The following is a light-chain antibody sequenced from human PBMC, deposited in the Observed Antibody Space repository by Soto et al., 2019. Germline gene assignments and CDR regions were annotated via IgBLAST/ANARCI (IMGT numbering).Light chain of an antibody. CDR2: GAS. CDR3: QQYGSPWT. V-gene: IGKV3-20*01. J-gene: IGKJ1*01. Sequence: EIVLTQSPGTLSLSPGERATLSCRAGQSVSSSYLAWYQQKPGQAPRLLIYGASSRATGIPDRFSGSGSGTDFTLTISRLEPEDFAVYYCQQYGSPWTFGQGTKVEIK. CDR1: QSVSSSY.